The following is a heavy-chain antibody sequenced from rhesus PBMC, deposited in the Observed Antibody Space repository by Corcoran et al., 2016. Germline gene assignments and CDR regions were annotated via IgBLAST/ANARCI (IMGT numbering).Heavy chain of an antibody. J-gene: IGHJ4*01. CDR1: GFTFSSYG. V-gene: IGHV3S5*01. CDR3: AKSVRGYWIDY. CDR2: INSGGRST. D-gene: IGHD5-42*01. Sequence: EVQLVETGGGLVQPGGSLKLSCAASGFTFSSYGMSWVRQAPGKGLEWVSAINSGGRSTYYADSVKGRFTISRDNSKNTLSLQMNSLRAEDTAVYYCAKSVRGYWIDYWGQGVLVTVSS.